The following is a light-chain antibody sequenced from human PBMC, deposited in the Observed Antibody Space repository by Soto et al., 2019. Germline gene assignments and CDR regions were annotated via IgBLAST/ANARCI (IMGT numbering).Light chain of an antibody. CDR1: QSITEK. J-gene: IGKJ1*01. CDR2: GAS. V-gene: IGKV3-20*01. CDR3: QQYGNSPQT. Sequence: IVMTQSPDTLSVSPGERATLSCRASQSITEKVVWYQQKSGQAPRLLIYGASTRATGIPDRFYGSGSRTDFTLTIYRLEPEDFAVYYCQQYGNSPQTFGQGTKVDIK.